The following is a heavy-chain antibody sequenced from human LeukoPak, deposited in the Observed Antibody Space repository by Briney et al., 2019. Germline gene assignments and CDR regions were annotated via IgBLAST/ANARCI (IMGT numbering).Heavy chain of an antibody. CDR2: ISGSGGST. V-gene: IGHV3-23*01. CDR1: GFTFHDYG. CDR3: ARGPAANSGNYYAGDY. Sequence: GGSLRLSCAASGFTFHDYGMNWVRHAPGKGLEWVSAISGSGGSTYYADSVKGRFTISRDNAKNTLYLQINSLKSEDSAAYYCARGPAANSGNYYAGDYWGQGTLVTVSS. J-gene: IGHJ4*02. D-gene: IGHD1-26*01.